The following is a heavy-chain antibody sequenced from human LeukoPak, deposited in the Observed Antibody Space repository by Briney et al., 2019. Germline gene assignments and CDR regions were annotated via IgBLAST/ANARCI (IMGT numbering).Heavy chain of an antibody. V-gene: IGHV4-34*01. J-gene: IGHJ4*02. CDR2: INHSGST. CDR3: ARRGTTVTFFDY. Sequence: SETLSLTCAVYGGSFSGYYWSWIRQPPGKGLEWIGEINHSGSTNYNPSLKSRVTISVDTSKNQFSLKLSTVTAADTAVYYCARRGTTVTFFDYWGQGTLVTVSS. CDR1: GGSFSGYY. D-gene: IGHD4-17*01.